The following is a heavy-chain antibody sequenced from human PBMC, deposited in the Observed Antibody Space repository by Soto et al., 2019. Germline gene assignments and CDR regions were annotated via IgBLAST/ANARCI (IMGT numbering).Heavy chain of an antibody. CDR2: IYYSGST. Sequence: SETLSLTCTVSGGSISSSSYYWGWIRQPPGKGLEWIGSIYYSGSTYYNPSLKSRVTISVDTSKNQFSLKLSSVTAADTAVYYCARDSFTYYYDSSGYYYDYWGQGTLVTVSS. CDR3: ARDSFTYYYDSSGYYYDY. J-gene: IGHJ4*02. D-gene: IGHD3-22*01. V-gene: IGHV4-39*01. CDR1: GGSISSSSYY.